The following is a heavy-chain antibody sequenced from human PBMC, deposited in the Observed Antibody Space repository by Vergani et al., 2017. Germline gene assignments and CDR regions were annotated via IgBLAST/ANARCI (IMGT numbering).Heavy chain of an antibody. J-gene: IGHJ5*02. D-gene: IGHD6-19*01. CDR2: IYTSVCT. V-gene: IGHV4-61*02. Sequence: QVLLQESGPGLVKPSQTLSLTCTVSGDSINSGTYYWSWIRQSAGKGLDWIGRIYTSVCTDYNPSLKSRVTMSQDTAKNQFHLKLSPVTAADTAVYYCARYMRYNSGWSFKPWGQGILVTVSS. CDR3: ARYMRYNSGWSFKP. CDR1: GDSINSGTYY.